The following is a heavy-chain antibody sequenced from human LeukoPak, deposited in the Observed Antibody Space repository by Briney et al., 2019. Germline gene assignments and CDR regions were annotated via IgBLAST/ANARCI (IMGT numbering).Heavy chain of an antibody. CDR2: ISGSGGST. Sequence: PGGSLRLSCAASGFTFSSYAMSWVRQAPGKGLEWVSAISGSGGSTYYADSVKGRFTISRDNSKNTLYLQMNSLRAGDTAVYYCAKGRQPATEPYFDYWGQGTLVTVSS. D-gene: IGHD2-2*01. V-gene: IGHV3-23*01. J-gene: IGHJ4*02. CDR3: AKGRQPATEPYFDY. CDR1: GFTFSSYA.